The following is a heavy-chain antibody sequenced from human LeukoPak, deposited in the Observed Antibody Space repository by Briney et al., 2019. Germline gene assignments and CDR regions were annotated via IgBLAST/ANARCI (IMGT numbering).Heavy chain of an antibody. CDR1: GFTFSTYD. Sequence: PGGSLRLSCAASGFTFSTYDVHWVRQAPGKGLEWVSGIGTAGDTYYADSIKGRFIFSRENAKNYLFLQMNGLRVGDTAVYYCRRGSYCSGGVCSPVGAFDIWGQGTVVTVSS. CDR2: IGTAGDT. J-gene: IGHJ3*02. V-gene: IGHV3-13*01. D-gene: IGHD2-21*02. CDR3: RRGSYCSGGVCSPVGAFDI.